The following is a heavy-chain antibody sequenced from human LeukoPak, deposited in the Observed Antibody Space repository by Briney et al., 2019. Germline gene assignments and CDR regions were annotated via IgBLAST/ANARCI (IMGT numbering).Heavy chain of an antibody. Sequence: SETLSLTCTVSGGPMSSYYWTWIRQPAGKGLEWIGRMYTSGSTNYNPSLKSRVTMSIDTSKKQFSLRLHSVTAADTAVYYCTTYDQQLAFDNWGQGTLVTVSS. CDR3: TTYDQQLAFDN. J-gene: IGHJ4*02. V-gene: IGHV4-4*07. CDR2: MYTSGST. CDR1: GGPMSSYY. D-gene: IGHD6-13*01.